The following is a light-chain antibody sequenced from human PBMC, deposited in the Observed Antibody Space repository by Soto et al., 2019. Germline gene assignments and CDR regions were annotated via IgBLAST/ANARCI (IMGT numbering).Light chain of an antibody. CDR3: QSYDSSLSGYYV. J-gene: IGLJ1*01. Sequence: VLTQPPSVSGAPGQRVTISCTGSSSNIGADYDVHWYQQLPGTAPKLLIYGNSNRPSGVPDRFSGSKSGTSASLAITGLQAEDEADYFCQSYDSSLSGYYVFGTGTKVTVL. CDR1: SSNIGADYD. CDR2: GNS. V-gene: IGLV1-40*01.